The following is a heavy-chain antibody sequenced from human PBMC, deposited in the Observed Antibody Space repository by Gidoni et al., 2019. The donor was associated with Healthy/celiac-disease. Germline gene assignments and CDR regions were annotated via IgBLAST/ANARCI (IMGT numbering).Heavy chain of an antibody. CDR1: GFTFSSYS. J-gene: IGHJ3*02. CDR2: ISSSSSTI. CDR3: ARVENYGDYVHAFDI. V-gene: IGHV3-48*01. D-gene: IGHD4-17*01. Sequence: EVQLVESGGGLVQPGGSLRLSCAASGFTFSSYSMNWVRQAPGKGLEWVSYISSSSSTIYYADSVKGRFTISRDNAKNSLYLQMNSLRAEDTAVYYCARVENYGDYVHAFDIWGQGTMVTVSS.